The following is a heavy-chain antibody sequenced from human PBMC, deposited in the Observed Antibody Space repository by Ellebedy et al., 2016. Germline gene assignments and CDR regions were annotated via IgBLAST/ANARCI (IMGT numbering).Heavy chain of an antibody. CDR1: GGSISSYY. V-gene: IGHV4-4*07. Sequence: SETLSLXXTVSGGSISSYYWNWIRQPAGKGLEWIGRIYTSGSTNYNPSLKSRVTISVDTSKNQFSLKLSSVTAADTAVYYCARVLRDYYDSSGYPYYFDYWGQGTLVTVSS. D-gene: IGHD3-22*01. CDR3: ARVLRDYYDSSGYPYYFDY. CDR2: IYTSGST. J-gene: IGHJ4*02.